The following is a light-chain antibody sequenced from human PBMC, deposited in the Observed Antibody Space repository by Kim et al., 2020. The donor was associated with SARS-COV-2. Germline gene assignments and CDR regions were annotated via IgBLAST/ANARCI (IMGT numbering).Light chain of an antibody. CDR1: SSNMGTNY. V-gene: IGLV1-51*01. J-gene: IGLJ2*01. CDR2: DNN. CDR3: GTWDSSLSAVV. Sequence: QSVLTQPPSVSAAPGQKVTISCAGSSSNMGTNYVSWYQQLLGTAPKLLIYDNNKPPAWLPDRLSDSTAGTSATLGITGLQTGDEADYYCGTWDSSLSAVVFGGGTQRTVL.